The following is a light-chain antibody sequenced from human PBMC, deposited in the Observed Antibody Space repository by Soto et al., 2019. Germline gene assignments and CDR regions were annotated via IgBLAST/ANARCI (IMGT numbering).Light chain of an antibody. CDR1: SSNIGAGYD. CDR2: GNS. V-gene: IGLV1-40*01. CDR3: QSYDSSDVV. J-gene: IGLJ2*01. Sequence: QPVLTQPPSVSGAPGQRVTISCTGSSSNIGAGYDVLWYQQLPGTAPKLLIYGNSNRPSGVPDRFSGSKSGTSASLAITGLQAEDEADYYWQSYDSSDVVFGGGTKLTVL.